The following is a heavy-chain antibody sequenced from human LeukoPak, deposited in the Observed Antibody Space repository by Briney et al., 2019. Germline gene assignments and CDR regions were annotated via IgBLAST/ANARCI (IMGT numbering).Heavy chain of an antibody. CDR3: AKDLAYSFDS. Sequence: EPGGSLRLSCAASGFAFSTYAMSWVRQAPGKGLEWVAAISATDRRTYYADSVKGRSTISRDNWSMLYPQMNSLRAEDTAVYCCAKDLAYSFDSWGQGTLVTVSS. J-gene: IGHJ4*02. V-gene: IGHV3-23*01. CDR2: ISATDRRT. CDR1: GFAFSTYA.